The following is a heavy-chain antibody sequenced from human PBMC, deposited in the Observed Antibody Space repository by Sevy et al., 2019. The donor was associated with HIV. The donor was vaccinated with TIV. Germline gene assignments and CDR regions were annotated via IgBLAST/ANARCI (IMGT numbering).Heavy chain of an antibody. CDR3: ARRYSSSTGKTFDY. CDR2: ISTYNGNT. V-gene: IGHV1-18*01. Sequence: ASVKVSCKASGYTFTSYGISWVRQAPGEGLEWMGWISTYNGNTNYAQKLQGRVTMTTDTSTSTAYMELWSLRSDDTAVYYCARRYSSSTGKTFDYWGQGTLVTVSS. J-gene: IGHJ4*02. D-gene: IGHD6-6*01. CDR1: GYTFTSYG.